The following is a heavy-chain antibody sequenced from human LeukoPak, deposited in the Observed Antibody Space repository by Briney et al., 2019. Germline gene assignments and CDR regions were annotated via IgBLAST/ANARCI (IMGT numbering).Heavy chain of an antibody. CDR2: IYYSGST. CDR3: ARALDYYDSSGYKYYFDY. D-gene: IGHD3-22*01. Sequence: SETLSLTCTVSGGSISSYYWSWIRQPPGKGLEWIGYIYYSGSTNYNPSLKSRVTISVDTSKNQFSLKLSSVTAADTAVYYCARALDYYDSSGYKYYFDYWGQGTLVTVSS. J-gene: IGHJ4*02. V-gene: IGHV4-59*01. CDR1: GGSISSYY.